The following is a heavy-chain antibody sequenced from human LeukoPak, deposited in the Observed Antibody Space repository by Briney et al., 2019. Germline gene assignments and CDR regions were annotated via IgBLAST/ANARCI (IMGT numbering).Heavy chain of an antibody. J-gene: IGHJ5*02. Sequence: SETLSLTCTVSGGSISSGSYYWSWIRQPAGKGLEWIGRIYTSGSTNYNPSLKSRVTISVDTSKNQFSLKLSSVTAADTAVYYCARGDRLTLGLWSWGQGTLVTVSS. CDR3: ARGDRLTLGLWS. CDR1: GGSISSGSYY. CDR2: IYTSGST. D-gene: IGHD3-10*01. V-gene: IGHV4-61*02.